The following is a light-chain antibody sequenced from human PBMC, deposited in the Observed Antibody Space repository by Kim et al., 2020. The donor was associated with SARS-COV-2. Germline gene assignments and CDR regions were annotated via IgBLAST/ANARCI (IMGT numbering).Light chain of an antibody. CDR3: QQFDGSRYT. V-gene: IGKV3-20*01. J-gene: IGKJ2*01. CDR1: QSVDSSY. Sequence: ETMLTQSPGTLSLSPGERATLSCRASQSVDSSYLAWYQQKPGQPPRLLIFGTSSRATGVPDRFSGSGSTTDFTLTITRVEPEDFAVYYCQQFDGSRYTFGQGTKLEI. CDR2: GTS.